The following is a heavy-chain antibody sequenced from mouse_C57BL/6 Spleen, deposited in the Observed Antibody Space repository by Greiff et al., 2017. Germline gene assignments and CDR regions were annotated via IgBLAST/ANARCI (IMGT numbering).Heavy chain of an antibody. CDR3: SRDDGDQYYFDY. Sequence: QVQLQQSGAELVRPGSSVKLSCTASGYTFTSYWMPWVQQTPLQSLEWIGNINPSDSETNYTQKFKDKATFTVDKSSSTDYLLLSILTSEDSVVYYCSRDDGDQYYFDYWGQGTTLTVSS. D-gene: IGHD2-13*01. V-gene: IGHV1-52*01. J-gene: IGHJ2*01. CDR1: GYTFTSYW. CDR2: INPSDSET.